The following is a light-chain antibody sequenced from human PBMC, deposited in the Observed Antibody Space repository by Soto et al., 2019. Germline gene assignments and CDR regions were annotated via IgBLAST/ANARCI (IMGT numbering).Light chain of an antibody. CDR1: QSINSW. CDR3: QRYNAFSQT. CDR2: DAS. Sequence: DIQMTQSPSTLSASVGDRVTITCRASQSINSWLAWYQQKPGEAPKVLIYDASSLQSGVPSRFSGSGSGTEFTLTIGSLQPEDAATYYCQRYNAFSQTFGQGTKVEI. V-gene: IGKV1-5*01. J-gene: IGKJ1*01.